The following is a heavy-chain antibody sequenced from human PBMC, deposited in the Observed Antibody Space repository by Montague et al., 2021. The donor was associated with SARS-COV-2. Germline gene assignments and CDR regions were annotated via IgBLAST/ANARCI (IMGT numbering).Heavy chain of an antibody. J-gene: IGHJ4*02. CDR3: VGPLYSSGSLDY. V-gene: IGHV3-21*01. Sequence: SLRLSCAASGFTFSTYSMNWVRQAPGKGLEWVSCISSSSSDKYYADSVKGRFTISRDNAKNSLYLQMSSLRAQDTAVYYCVGPLYSSGSLDYWGQGTLVTVSS. CDR2: ISSSSSDK. CDR1: GFTFSTYS. D-gene: IGHD6-19*01.